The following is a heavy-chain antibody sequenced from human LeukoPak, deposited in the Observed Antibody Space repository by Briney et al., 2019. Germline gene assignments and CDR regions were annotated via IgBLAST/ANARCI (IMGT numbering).Heavy chain of an antibody. CDR1: GGSISSYY. Sequence: SETLSLTCTVSGGSISSYYWSWIRQPPGKGLEWIGYIYYSGSTNYNPSLKSRVTISVDTSMNQFSLKLSSVTAADTAVYYCARDRIAVAGTDYYYYMDVWGKGTTVTVSS. V-gene: IGHV4-59*01. D-gene: IGHD6-19*01. J-gene: IGHJ6*03. CDR2: IYYSGST. CDR3: ARDRIAVAGTDYYYYMDV.